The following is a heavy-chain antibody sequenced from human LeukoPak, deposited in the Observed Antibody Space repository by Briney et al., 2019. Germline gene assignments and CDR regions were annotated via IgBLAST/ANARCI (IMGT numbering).Heavy chain of an antibody. Sequence: SVKVSCKASGYTFTGYYMHWVRQAPGQGLEWMGGIIPIFGTANYAQKFQGRVTIITDESTSTAYMELSSLRSEDTAVYYCARGPPYYYDSSGYYYADWGQGTLVTVSS. V-gene: IGHV1-69*05. D-gene: IGHD3-22*01. CDR2: IIPIFGTA. J-gene: IGHJ4*02. CDR3: ARGPPYYYDSSGYYYAD. CDR1: GYTFTGYY.